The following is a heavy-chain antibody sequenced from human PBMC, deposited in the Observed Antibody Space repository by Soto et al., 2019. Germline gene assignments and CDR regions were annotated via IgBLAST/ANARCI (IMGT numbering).Heavy chain of an antibody. CDR2: IYYSGST. J-gene: IGHJ4*02. Sequence: SETLSLTCTVSGGSISSSSYYWGWIRQPPGKGLEWIGSIYYSGSTYYNPSLKSRVTISVDTSKNQFSLKLSSVTAADTAVYYCARHHLLRGLAARPGPFDYWGQGTLVTVYS. CDR1: GGSISSSSYY. D-gene: IGHD6-6*01. CDR3: ARHHLLRGLAARPGPFDY. V-gene: IGHV4-39*01.